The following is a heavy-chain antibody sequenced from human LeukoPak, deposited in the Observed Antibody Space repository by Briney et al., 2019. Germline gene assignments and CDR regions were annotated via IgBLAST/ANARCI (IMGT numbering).Heavy chain of an antibody. CDR2: INHNSGST. J-gene: IGHJ4*02. Sequence: SVKVSCKASGYTFTGYYMHWVRQAPGQGLEWIGWINHNSGSTNYAQKFQGRVTMTRDTSISTAYMELSRLRSDDTAVYYCARDPSGTVVVPAAMHPGDAFDYWGQGILVTVSS. CDR1: GYTFTGYY. CDR3: ARDPSGTVVVPAAMHPGDAFDY. D-gene: IGHD2-2*01. V-gene: IGHV1-2*02.